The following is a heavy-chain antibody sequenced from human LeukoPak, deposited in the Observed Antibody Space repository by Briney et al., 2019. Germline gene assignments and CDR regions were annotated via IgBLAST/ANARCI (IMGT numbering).Heavy chain of an antibody. Sequence: GASVKVSCKASGYTFTTYGISWVRQAPGQGLEWMGIINPSGGSTSYAQKFQGRVTMTRDTSTSTVYMELSSLRSEDTAVYYCARGMTYYYDSSGYSWYYYYYMDVWGKGTTVTVSS. V-gene: IGHV1-46*03. CDR1: GYTFTTYG. J-gene: IGHJ6*03. CDR2: INPSGGST. CDR3: ARGMTYYYDSSGYSWYYYYYMDV. D-gene: IGHD3-22*01.